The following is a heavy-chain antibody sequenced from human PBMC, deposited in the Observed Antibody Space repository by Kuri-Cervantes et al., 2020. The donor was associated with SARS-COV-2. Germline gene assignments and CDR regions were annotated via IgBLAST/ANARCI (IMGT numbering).Heavy chain of an antibody. CDR1: GFTFSDYA. J-gene: IGHJ3*02. CDR2: ISSSGSTI. Sequence: GESLKISCAASGFTFSDYAMHWVRQAPGKGLEWVSYISSSGSTIYYADSVKGRFTISRDNAKNSLYLQMNSLRAEDTAVYYCARRLEYDFWSGPLDAFDIWGQGTMVTVSS. V-gene: IGHV3-48*03. CDR3: ARRLEYDFWSGPLDAFDI. D-gene: IGHD3-3*01.